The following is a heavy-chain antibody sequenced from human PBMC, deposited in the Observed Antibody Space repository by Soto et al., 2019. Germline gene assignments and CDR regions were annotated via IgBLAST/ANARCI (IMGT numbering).Heavy chain of an antibody. CDR3: ANQVVPGHNWFDP. Sequence: PGGSLILSCAASGFTFSSYSMNWVRQAPGKGLEWVSSISSSSSYIYYADSVKGRFTISRDNAKNSLYLQMNSLRAEDTAVYYCANQVVPGHNWFDPWGQGTLVTVSS. D-gene: IGHD2-2*01. J-gene: IGHJ5*02. CDR2: ISSSSSYI. V-gene: IGHV3-21*01. CDR1: GFTFSSYS.